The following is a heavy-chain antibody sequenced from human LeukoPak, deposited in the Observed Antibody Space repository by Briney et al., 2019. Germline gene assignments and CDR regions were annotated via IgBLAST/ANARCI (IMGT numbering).Heavy chain of an antibody. CDR1: GFIFSSYE. CDR2: ISSGGTTI. Sequence: GGSLRLSCAASGFIFSSYEMSWVRQAPGKGLEWVSYISSGGTTIYYADAVKGRFIISRDNAKSSLFLQMNGLSAEDTAVYYCASIPYYDFWSGWPNFDYWGQGTLVTVSS. V-gene: IGHV3-48*03. J-gene: IGHJ4*02. D-gene: IGHD3-3*01. CDR3: ASIPYYDFWSGWPNFDY.